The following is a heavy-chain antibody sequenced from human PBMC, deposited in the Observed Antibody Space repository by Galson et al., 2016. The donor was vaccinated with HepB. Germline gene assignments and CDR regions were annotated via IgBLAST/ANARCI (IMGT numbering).Heavy chain of an antibody. Sequence: SLRLSCAASGFTFDDHATHWVRQAPGKGLEWVSGISWNSLIIVYADSVEGRFTVSRDNAENSLYLQVNSLRPEDSAFYYCAKDKSPYASTWIDYWGQGTLVTVSP. CDR1: GFTFDDHA. J-gene: IGHJ4*02. CDR3: AKDKSPYASTWIDY. CDR2: ISWNSLII. D-gene: IGHD2-2*01. V-gene: IGHV3-9*01.